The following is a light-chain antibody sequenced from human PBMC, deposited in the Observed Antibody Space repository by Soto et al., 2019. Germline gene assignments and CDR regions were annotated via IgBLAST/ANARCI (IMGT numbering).Light chain of an antibody. CDR3: AALDDSLYGPV. CDR2: TNN. Sequence: QSVLTQPPSASGTPGQRVTISCSGSSSNIGSNPVNWYQQLPGTAPKLLIYTNNQRPSGVPDRFSGSKSGTSASLAISGLQSEDEADYYCAALDDSLYGPVFGGGTKLTVL. J-gene: IGLJ2*01. V-gene: IGLV1-44*01. CDR1: SSNIGSNP.